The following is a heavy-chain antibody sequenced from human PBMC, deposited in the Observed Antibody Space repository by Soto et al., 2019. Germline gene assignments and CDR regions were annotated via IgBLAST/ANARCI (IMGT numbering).Heavy chain of an antibody. V-gene: IGHV4-39*01. Sequence: PSETLSLTCTVSGGSIYSPSNNWAWFRQAPGKVLEWMASIFHTGTAYYNLSLKSRVSISVDTSKNQFSLRLSSVTAADTALYYCARQPTGFPNWFDSWGQGILVTVSS. CDR2: IFHTGTA. CDR1: GGSIYSPSNN. J-gene: IGHJ5*01. CDR3: ARQPTGFPNWFDS.